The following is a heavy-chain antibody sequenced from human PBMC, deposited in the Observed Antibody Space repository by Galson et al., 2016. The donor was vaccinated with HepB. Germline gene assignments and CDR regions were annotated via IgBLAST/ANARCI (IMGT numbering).Heavy chain of an antibody. CDR2: IDAAGAT. Sequence: SLRLSCAASGFSFKNYDMHWVRQTTGKGLEWVSTIDAAGATYYLGSVKGRFATSRENAKNSLYLQMNSLRAEDTAIYYCARAYYDFVYGMDVWGQGTTVTVSS. CDR3: ARAYYDFVYGMDV. D-gene: IGHD3-3*01. J-gene: IGHJ6*02. V-gene: IGHV3-13*01. CDR1: GFSFKNYD.